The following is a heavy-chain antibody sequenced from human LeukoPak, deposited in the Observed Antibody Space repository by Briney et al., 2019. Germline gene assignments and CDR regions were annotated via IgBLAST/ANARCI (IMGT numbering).Heavy chain of an antibody. V-gene: IGHV3-33*01. CDR2: MWYDGSNK. CDR1: GFTFSSYG. J-gene: IGHJ4*02. CDR3: ARVGGTAMALTYFDY. Sequence: GGPLRLSCAASGFTFSSYGMHWVRQAPGKGLEWVAVMWYDGSNKYYADSVKGRFTISRDNSKNTLYLQMNSLRAEDTAVYYCARVGGTAMALTYFDYWGQGTLVTVSS. D-gene: IGHD5-18*01.